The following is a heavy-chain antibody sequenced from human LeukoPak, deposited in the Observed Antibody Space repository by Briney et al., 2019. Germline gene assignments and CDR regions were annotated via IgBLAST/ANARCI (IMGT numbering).Heavy chain of an antibody. J-gene: IGHJ4*02. CDR1: GFTFSDYY. D-gene: IGHD5-18*01. CDR2: ISSSGSTI. Sequence: PGGSLRLSCAASGFTFSDYYMSWIRQAPGKGLEWVSYISSSGSTIYYADSVKGRFTISRDNAKNTLYLQMNSLRAEDTAVYYCAKDLSSGYSYGHVRIDYWGQGTLVTVSS. CDR3: AKDLSSGYSYGHVRIDY. V-gene: IGHV3-11*01.